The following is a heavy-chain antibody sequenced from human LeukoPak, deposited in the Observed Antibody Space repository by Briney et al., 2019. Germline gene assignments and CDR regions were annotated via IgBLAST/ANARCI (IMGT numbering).Heavy chain of an antibody. CDR3: ARVGDYCFDC. V-gene: IGHV4-59*01. CDR2: IYYSGST. Sequence: SETLSLTCTVSGGSISSYYWSWIRQPPGKGLEWIGYIYYSGSTNYNPSLKSRVTILIDTSKNQFSLKLSSVTAADTAVYYGARVGDYCFDCWGQGTLVTVSS. CDR1: GGSISSYY. D-gene: IGHD2-21*02. J-gene: IGHJ4*02.